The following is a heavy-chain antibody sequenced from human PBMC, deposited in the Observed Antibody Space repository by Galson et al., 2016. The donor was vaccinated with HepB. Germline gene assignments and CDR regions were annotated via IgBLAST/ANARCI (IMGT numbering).Heavy chain of an antibody. Sequence: SLRLSCAVSGFIFSSSWMHWVRQAPGKGLVWVSRINTDGSSTTYADSVKGRFTISRDNPRNTLYLHMNSLRAEDTAVYYCARGRGGNDAVDIWGQGTMVTVSS. CDR2: INTDGSST. D-gene: IGHD1-1*01. CDR1: GFIFSSSW. V-gene: IGHV3-74*01. J-gene: IGHJ3*02. CDR3: ARGRGGNDAVDI.